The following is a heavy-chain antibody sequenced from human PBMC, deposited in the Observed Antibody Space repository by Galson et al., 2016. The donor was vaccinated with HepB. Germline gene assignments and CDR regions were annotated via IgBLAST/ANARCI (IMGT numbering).Heavy chain of an antibody. Sequence: SLRLSCAASGLRFSSYGMHWVRQAPGKGLEWVAVISHDGRKKYYGDSVQGRFTTSRDNSKNTLYLQMNSLRAEDTTVYYCAKAKLWFGELLPGDWGQGTLVIVSS. V-gene: IGHV3-30*18. D-gene: IGHD3-10*01. CDR3: AKAKLWFGELLPGD. J-gene: IGHJ4*02. CDR2: ISHDGRKK. CDR1: GLRFSSYG.